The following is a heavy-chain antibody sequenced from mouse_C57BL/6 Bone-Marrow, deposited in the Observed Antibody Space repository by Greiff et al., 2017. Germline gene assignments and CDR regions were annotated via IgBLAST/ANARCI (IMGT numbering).Heavy chain of an antibody. V-gene: IGHV1-74*01. CDR2: IHPSDSVT. J-gene: IGHJ3*01. CDR3: AISVCSWFAY. Sequence: VQLQQPGAELLKPGASVKVSCKASGYTFTSYWMHWVKQRPGQGLEWIGRIHPSDSVTNYNQKFKGKATLTVDKSSSTAYMQLSSLTSEDSAVDYWAISVCSWFAYWGQGTLVTVSA. CDR1: GYTFTSYW.